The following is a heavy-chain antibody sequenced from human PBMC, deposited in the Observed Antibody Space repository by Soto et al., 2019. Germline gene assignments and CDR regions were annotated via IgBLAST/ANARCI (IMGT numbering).Heavy chain of an antibody. CDR1: GFTFSSYG. J-gene: IGHJ6*03. CDR3: AREAARAYYMDV. Sequence: GGSLRLSCAASGFTFSSYGMHWVRQAPGKGLEWVAVIWYDGSNKYYADSVKGRFTISRDNSKNTLYLQMNSLRAEDTAVYYCAREAARAYYMDVWGKGTTVTVSS. CDR2: IWYDGSNK. V-gene: IGHV3-33*01.